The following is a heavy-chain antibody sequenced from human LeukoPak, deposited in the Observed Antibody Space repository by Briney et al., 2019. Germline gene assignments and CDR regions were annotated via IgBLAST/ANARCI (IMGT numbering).Heavy chain of an antibody. V-gene: IGHV3-53*01. D-gene: IGHD2-15*01. CDR2: IYSGGST. Sequence: GGSLRLSCAASGFTVSSNYMSWVRQAPGKGLEWVSVIYSGGSTYYADSVKGRFTISRDNSKNTLYLQMNSLRAEDTAVYYCASYSMTKYYFDYWCQCTLVTVSS. J-gene: IGHJ4*02. CDR1: GFTVSSNY. CDR3: ASYSMTKYYFDY.